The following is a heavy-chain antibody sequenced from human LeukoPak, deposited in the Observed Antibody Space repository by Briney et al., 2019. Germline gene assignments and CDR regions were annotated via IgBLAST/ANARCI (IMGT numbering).Heavy chain of an antibody. CDR3: AREHYGDYEARGAFDI. D-gene: IGHD4-17*01. CDR1: GFTFDDYA. Sequence: QPGGSLRLSCAASGFTFDDYAMHWVRQAPGKGLEWVSLISWDGGSTYYADSVKVRFTISRDNAKNSLYLQMNSLRAEDTAVYYCAREHYGDYEARGAFDIWGQGTMVTVSS. V-gene: IGHV3-43D*04. J-gene: IGHJ3*02. CDR2: ISWDGGST.